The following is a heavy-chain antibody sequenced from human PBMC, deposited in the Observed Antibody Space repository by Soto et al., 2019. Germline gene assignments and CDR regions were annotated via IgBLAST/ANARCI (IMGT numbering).Heavy chain of an antibody. J-gene: IGHJ4*02. D-gene: IGHD7-27*01. Sequence: EVQLVESGGGLVEPGGSLRLSCAASGFTFTNAWLNWVRQAPGKGLEWVGRIKSKNDGGTTDYAAPVKGRFTILRDDSENTVYLQMNSLKTEDTAVYYCAADLPNWGAYAFDYWGQGTLVTVSS. CDR1: GFTFTNAW. V-gene: IGHV3-15*07. CDR3: AADLPNWGAYAFDY. CDR2: IKSKNDGGTT.